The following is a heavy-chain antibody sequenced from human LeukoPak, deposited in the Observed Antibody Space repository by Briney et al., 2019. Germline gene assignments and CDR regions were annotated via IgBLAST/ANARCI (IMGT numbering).Heavy chain of an antibody. V-gene: IGHV4-59*12. D-gene: IGHD6-19*01. CDR2: IYYSGST. Sequence: SETLSLTCTVSGGSISSYYWSLIRQPPGKGLEWIGYIYYSGSTNYNPSLKSRVTISVDTSKNQFSLKLSSVTAADTAVYYCARETTSGYSSGWYAKHWGQGTLVTVSS. J-gene: IGHJ1*01. CDR1: GGSISSYY. CDR3: ARETTSGYSSGWYAKH.